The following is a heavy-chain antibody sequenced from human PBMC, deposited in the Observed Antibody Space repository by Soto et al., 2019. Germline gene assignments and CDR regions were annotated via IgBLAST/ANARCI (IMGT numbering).Heavy chain of an antibody. CDR3: AKDLSSSCLDY. J-gene: IGHJ4*02. V-gene: IGHV3-30*18. Sequence: QVQLVESGGGVVQPGRSLRLSCAASGFTFSSYGMHWVRQAPGKGLEWVAVISYDGSNKYYADSVKGRFTISRDNSKNTLYLQMNSLRAEDTAVYYCAKDLSSSCLDYWGQGTLVTVSS. CDR1: GFTFSSYG. CDR2: ISYDGSNK. D-gene: IGHD6-13*01.